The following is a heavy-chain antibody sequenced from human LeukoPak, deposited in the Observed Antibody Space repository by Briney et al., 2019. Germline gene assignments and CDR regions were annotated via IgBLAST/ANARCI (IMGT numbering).Heavy chain of an antibody. CDR3: ARAEYYDFWSGYYPREDV. Sequence: GGSPRLSCAASGFTFSSYWMHWVRQAPGKGLVWVSRINSDGSSTSYADSVKGRFTISRDNAKNTLYLQMNSLRAEDTAVYYCARAEYYDFWSGYYPREDVWGQGTTVTVSS. D-gene: IGHD3-3*01. V-gene: IGHV3-74*01. CDR1: GFTFSSYW. CDR2: INSDGSST. J-gene: IGHJ6*02.